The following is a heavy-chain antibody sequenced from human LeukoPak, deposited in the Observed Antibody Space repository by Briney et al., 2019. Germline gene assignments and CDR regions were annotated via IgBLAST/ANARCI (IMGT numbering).Heavy chain of an antibody. D-gene: IGHD3-22*01. Sequence: GGSLRLSCAASGFTFSSYGMHWVRQAPGKGLEWVAFIGYDGSNKYYADSVKGRFTISRDNSKNTLYLQMNSLRAEDTAVYYCAKMEGSDYYDSSGPPFDYWGQGTLVTVSS. J-gene: IGHJ4*02. V-gene: IGHV3-30*02. CDR1: GFTFSSYG. CDR2: IGYDGSNK. CDR3: AKMEGSDYYDSSGPPFDY.